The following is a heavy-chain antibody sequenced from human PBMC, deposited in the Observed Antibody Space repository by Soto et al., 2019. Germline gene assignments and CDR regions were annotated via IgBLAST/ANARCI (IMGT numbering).Heavy chain of an antibody. CDR2: INHSGST. J-gene: IGHJ6*03. CDR1: GGSFSGYY. CDR3: AGGAANSSSSYMDV. V-gene: IGHV4-34*01. D-gene: IGHD6-6*01. Sequence: QVQLQQWGAGLLKPSETLSLTCAVYGGSFSGYYWSWIRQPPGKGLEWIGEINHSGSTNYNPSLKSGVTIAVDTSKNQFSLKLSSVTAADTAVYYWAGGAANSSSSYMDVWGKGTTVTVSS.